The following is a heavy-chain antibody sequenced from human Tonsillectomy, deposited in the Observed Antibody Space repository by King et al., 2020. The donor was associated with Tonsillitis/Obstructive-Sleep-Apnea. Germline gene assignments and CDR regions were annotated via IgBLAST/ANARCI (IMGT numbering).Heavy chain of an antibody. J-gene: IGHJ4*02. Sequence: ITLKESGPTLVKPTQTLTLTCTFSGFSLSTSGVGVGWIRQPPGKALEWLGIIYWDDDKRYSPSLKSRLTITRDTSKNQVVLTLTNMDPVDAATYYCAHVPGQPAVDYWGQGTLVTVSS. CDR1: GFSLSTSGVG. D-gene: IGHD1-14*01. V-gene: IGHV2-5*02. CDR3: AHVPGQPAVDY. CDR2: IYWDDDK.